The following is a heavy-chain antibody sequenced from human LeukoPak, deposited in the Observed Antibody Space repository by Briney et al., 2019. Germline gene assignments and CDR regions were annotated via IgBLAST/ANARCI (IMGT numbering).Heavy chain of an antibody. V-gene: IGHV3-43*02. D-gene: IGHD2-15*01. Sequence: GGSLRLSCAASGFTFDDYAMHWVRQAPGKGPEWVSLISGDGGSTYYADSVKGRFTISRDNSKNSLYLQMNSLRTEDTALYYCAKGDPYCSGGSCYRGGTYFDYWGQGTLVTVSS. CDR2: ISGDGGST. CDR1: GFTFDDYA. J-gene: IGHJ4*02. CDR3: AKGDPYCSGGSCYRGGTYFDY.